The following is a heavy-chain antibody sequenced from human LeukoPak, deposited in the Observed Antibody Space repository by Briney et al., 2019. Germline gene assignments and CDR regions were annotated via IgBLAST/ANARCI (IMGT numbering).Heavy chain of an antibody. CDR3: TRDSGLGNDAFDV. CDR2: TYYRSKWFY. D-gene: IGHD3-10*01. Sequence: SQTLSLTCAISGDSVSSNSAAWDWIRQSPSRGLEWLGRTYYRSKWFYDYAVSVKSRITINPDTSKNQFSLLLNSVTPEDTAVYYCTRDSGLGNDAFDVWGQGTMVTVSS. V-gene: IGHV6-1*01. J-gene: IGHJ3*01. CDR1: GDSVSSNSAA.